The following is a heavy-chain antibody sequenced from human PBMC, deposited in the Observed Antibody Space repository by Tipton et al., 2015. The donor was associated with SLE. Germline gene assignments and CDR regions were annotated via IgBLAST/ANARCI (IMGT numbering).Heavy chain of an antibody. CDR1: GASISSYY. Sequence: TLSLTCTVSGASISSYYWSWVRQPPGKGLEWIGYVYDIDSTNYNPSLKSRVTISLDPSKNQFSLKLSSVTAADTAVYYCARGLSSSSHFWYWGQGTLVTVSS. CDR2: VYDIDST. V-gene: IGHV4-59*12. J-gene: IGHJ4*02. D-gene: IGHD6-6*01. CDR3: ARGLSSSSHFWY.